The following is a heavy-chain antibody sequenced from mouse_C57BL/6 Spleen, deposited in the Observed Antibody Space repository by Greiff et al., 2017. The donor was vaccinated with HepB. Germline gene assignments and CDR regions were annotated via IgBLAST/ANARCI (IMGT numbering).Heavy chain of an antibody. J-gene: IGHJ3*01. CDR1: GYSFTDYN. CDR3: ARRHYGSSPFAY. V-gene: IGHV1-39*01. Sequence: VHVKQSGPELVKPGASVKISCKASGYSFTDYNMNWVKQSNGKSLEWIGVINPNYGTTSYNQKFKGKATLTVDQSSSTAYMQLNSLTSEDSAVYYCARRHYGSSPFAYWGQGTLVTVSA. CDR2: INPNYGTT. D-gene: IGHD1-1*01.